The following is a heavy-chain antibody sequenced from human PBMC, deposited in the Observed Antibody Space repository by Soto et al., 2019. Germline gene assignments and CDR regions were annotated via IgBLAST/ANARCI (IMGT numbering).Heavy chain of an antibody. Sequence: QVQLVQSGAEVKKPGASVKVSCKASGYTFTSYGISWVRQAPGQGLEWMGWISAYNGNTNYAQKLQGRVTMTTDTSASTAYMEPRSLRSDDTAVYYCARDTELLVVAATPDYWGQGTLVTVSS. CDR3: ARDTELLVVAATPDY. D-gene: IGHD2-15*01. CDR1: GYTFTSYG. V-gene: IGHV1-18*04. J-gene: IGHJ4*02. CDR2: ISAYNGNT.